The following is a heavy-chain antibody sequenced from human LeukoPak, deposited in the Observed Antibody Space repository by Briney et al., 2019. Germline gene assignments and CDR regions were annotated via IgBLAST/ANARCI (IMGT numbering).Heavy chain of an antibody. CDR3: AKHPNWGSHYYFDY. V-gene: IGHV3-11*01. CDR2: ISSTAGTT. Sequence: GGSLRLSCAASGFTFNNYYMSWTRQAPGKGLEWISYISSTAGTTYYADSVEGRFTISRDNAKNSLYLQMNSLRAEDTAVYYCAKHPNWGSHYYFDYWGQGTLVTVSS. D-gene: IGHD7-27*01. J-gene: IGHJ4*02. CDR1: GFTFNNYY.